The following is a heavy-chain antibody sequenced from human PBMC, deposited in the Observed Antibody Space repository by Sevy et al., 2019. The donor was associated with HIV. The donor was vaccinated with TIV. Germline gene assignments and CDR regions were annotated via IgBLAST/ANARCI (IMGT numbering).Heavy chain of an antibody. CDR1: GFTFSSYA. V-gene: IGHV3-23*01. CDR3: AKDRSPRNDGEGYFDD. CDR2: IRESGGST. Sequence: GGSLRLSCAASGFTFSSYAMSWVRQAPGKGLEWVSAIRESGGSTYYSDSVKGRFTISRDNCKNTLYLQMNSLRAEDTAVYYCAKDRSPRNDGEGYFDDWGQGTLVTVSS. D-gene: IGHD1-1*01. J-gene: IGHJ4*02.